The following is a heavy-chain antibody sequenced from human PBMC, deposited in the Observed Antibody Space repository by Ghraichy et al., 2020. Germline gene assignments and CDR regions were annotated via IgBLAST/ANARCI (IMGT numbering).Heavy chain of an antibody. CDR1: GFTFSACA. V-gene: IGHV3-23*01. CDR2: ISNNGANA. J-gene: IGHJ1*01. Sequence: ETLSLTCAASGFTFSACAMTWVRQAPGKGLEWVSSISNNGANAYYTDSVRGRFIISRDNSKNTLYLQMNSLRAEDTAVYYCAKREVAAGLKYFPYWGQGTLVSVSS. D-gene: IGHD5-12*01. CDR3: AKREVAAGLKYFPY.